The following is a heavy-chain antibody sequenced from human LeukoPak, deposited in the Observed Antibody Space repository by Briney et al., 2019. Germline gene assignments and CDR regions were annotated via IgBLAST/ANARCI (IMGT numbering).Heavy chain of an antibody. CDR2: ISAYNRNK. D-gene: IGHD3-10*01. V-gene: IGHV1-18*01. CDR3: ARTYGSGSYFY. CDR1: GYTFTSYG. J-gene: IGHJ4*02. Sequence: GASVKVSCKASGYTFTSYGLSWGRQGPGQGREWMGWISAYNRNKNYAQKVQCRVTITTDTPTSTAYMELRSLRSDDTAVYYCARTYGSGSYFYWGQGTLVTVSS.